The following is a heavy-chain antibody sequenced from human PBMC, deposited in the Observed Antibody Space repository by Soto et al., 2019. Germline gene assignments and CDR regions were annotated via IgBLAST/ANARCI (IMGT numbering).Heavy chain of an antibody. Sequence: SETLSLTCAVSGGSISSGGYSWSWIRQPPGKGLEWIGYIYHSGSTYYNPSLKSRVTISVDRSKNQFSLKLSSVTAADTAVYYCASYYWGLDYRGQGTLVTVSS. V-gene: IGHV4-30-2*01. J-gene: IGHJ4*02. CDR1: GGSISSGGYS. D-gene: IGHD3-10*01. CDR2: IYHSGST. CDR3: ASYYWGLDY.